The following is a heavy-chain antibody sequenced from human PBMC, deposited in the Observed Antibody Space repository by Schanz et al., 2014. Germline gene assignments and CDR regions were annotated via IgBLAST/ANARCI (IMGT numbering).Heavy chain of an antibody. CDR1: GGSISSATYY. D-gene: IGHD5-12*01. CDR2: IYSRGSS. CDR3: ARGGSVATIAPYTWFDP. J-gene: IGHJ5*02. V-gene: IGHV4-61*02. Sequence: QLQESGSGLMKPSQTLSLTCTVSGGSISSATYYWSWVRQPAGKGLEWIGRIYSRGSSTYNPSLKSRVTTPTAPSNNHSSLKRTSVTAADTAVYYCARGGSVATIAPYTWFDPWGQGTLVTVSA.